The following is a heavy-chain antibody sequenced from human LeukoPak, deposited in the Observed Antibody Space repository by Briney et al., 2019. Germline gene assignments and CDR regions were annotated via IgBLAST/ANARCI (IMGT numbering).Heavy chain of an antibody. CDR3: ARWSAVVLAAFDY. D-gene: IGHD2-15*01. V-gene: IGHV1-18*01. J-gene: IGHJ4*02. CDR1: GYTFTSYG. CDR2: ISAYNGNT. Sequence: GASVKVFCKASGYTFTSYGISWVRQAPGQGLEWMGWISAYNGNTNYAQKLQGRVTITTDTSTSTAYMELRSLRSDDSAVYYCARWSAVVLAAFDYWGQGTLAIVTA.